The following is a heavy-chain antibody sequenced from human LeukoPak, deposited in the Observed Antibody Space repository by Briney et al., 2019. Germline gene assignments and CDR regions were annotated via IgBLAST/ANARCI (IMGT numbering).Heavy chain of an antibody. CDR1: GFTFSSYA. CDR2: ISGSGDST. V-gene: IGHV3-23*01. Sequence: GGSLRLSCAASGFTFSSYAMSWVRQAPGKGLEWVSLISGSGDSTYYADSARGRFAISRDNSKNTLYLQMNSLRAEDTAIYYCATYRQVLLPFESWGQGTLVTVSS. D-gene: IGHD2-8*02. CDR3: ATYRQVLLPFES. J-gene: IGHJ4*02.